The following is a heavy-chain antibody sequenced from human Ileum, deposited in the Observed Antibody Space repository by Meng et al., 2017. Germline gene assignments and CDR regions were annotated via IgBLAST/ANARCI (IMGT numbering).Heavy chain of an antibody. V-gene: IGHV6-1*01. CDR1: VDSVASDSCS. CDR2: TFYRSKWND. CDR3: ARGWYSSGFHS. J-gene: IGHJ4*02. D-gene: IGHD6-19*01. Sequence: AQLQHAVPERVNPSLPLSLPCSISVDSVASDSCSWKWSRHAPSRGLEWLGRTFYRSKWNDYFAESVKSRITITTDTSKNQFSLQLNSVTPEDTAVYYCARGWYSSGFHSWGQGTLVTVSS.